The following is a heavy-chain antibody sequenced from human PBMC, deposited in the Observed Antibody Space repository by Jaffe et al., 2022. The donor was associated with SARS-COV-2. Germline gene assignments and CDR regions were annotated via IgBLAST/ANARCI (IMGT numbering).Heavy chain of an antibody. Sequence: QVQLQQWGAGLLKPSETLSLTCAVYGGSFSGYYWSWIRQPPGKGLEWIGEINHSGSTNYNPSLKSRVTISVDTSKNQFSLKLSSVTAADTAVYYCARRIRYFSRDDVNGGVVDPWGQGTLVTVSS. CDR2: INHSGST. V-gene: IGHV4-34*01. D-gene: IGHD3-9*01. CDR1: GGSFSGYY. CDR3: ARRIRYFSRDDVNGGVVDP. J-gene: IGHJ5*02.